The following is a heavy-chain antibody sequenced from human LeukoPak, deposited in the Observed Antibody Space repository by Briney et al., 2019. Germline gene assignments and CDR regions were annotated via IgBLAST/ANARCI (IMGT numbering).Heavy chain of an antibody. CDR2: IIPIFGTA. CDR1: GGTFSSYA. Sequence: SVEVSCKASGGTFSSYAISWVRQAPGQGLEWMGGIIPIFGTANYAQKFQGRVTMTRDTSTSTVYMELSSLRSEDTAVYYCARALTMVRGVIPPFGYWGQGTLVTVSS. J-gene: IGHJ4*02. CDR3: ARALTMVRGVIPPFGY. V-gene: IGHV1-69*05. D-gene: IGHD3-10*01.